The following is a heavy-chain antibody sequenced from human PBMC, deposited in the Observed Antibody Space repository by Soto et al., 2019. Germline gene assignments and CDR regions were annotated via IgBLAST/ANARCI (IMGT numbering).Heavy chain of an antibody. Sequence: PSETLSLTCTVSGGSISSSSYYWGWIRQPPGKGLEWIGSIYYSGSTYYNPSLKSRVTISVDTSKNQFSLKLSSVTAADTAVYYCASTRPCSGCYYYGMDVWGQGTTVTAP. J-gene: IGHJ6*02. CDR2: IYYSGST. CDR1: GGSISSSSYY. CDR3: ASTRPCSGCYYYGMDV. D-gene: IGHD6-19*01. V-gene: IGHV4-39*01.